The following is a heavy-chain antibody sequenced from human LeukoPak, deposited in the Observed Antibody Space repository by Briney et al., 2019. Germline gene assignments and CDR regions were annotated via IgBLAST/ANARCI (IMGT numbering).Heavy chain of an antibody. CDR1: GYSFTSFG. Sequence: ASVKVSCKASGYSFTSFGISWVRQAPGQGLEWMGWSSAYNGNTDYVQKFQGRVTMTTDTSTSTAYMELRSLRSDDTAVFYCVRDLGVDTSMIFFDFWGQGTLVTVSS. V-gene: IGHV1-18*01. D-gene: IGHD5-18*01. CDR3: VRDLGVDTSMIFFDF. J-gene: IGHJ4*02. CDR2: SSAYNGNT.